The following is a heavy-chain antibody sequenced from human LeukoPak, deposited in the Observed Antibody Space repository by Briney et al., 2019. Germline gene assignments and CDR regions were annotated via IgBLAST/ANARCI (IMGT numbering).Heavy chain of an antibody. V-gene: IGHV4-61*02. CDR3: ARGPTTYCYDSSGYYYDY. CDR2: IYTSGST. CDR1: GGSISSGSYY. D-gene: IGHD3-22*01. J-gene: IGHJ4*02. Sequence: PSQTLSLTSTVSGGSISSGSYYCSCIRQPAGKGLEWIGRIYTSGSTNYNPSLKSRVTISVDTSKNQFSLKLSSVTAADTAVYYCARGPTTYCYDSSGYYYDYWGQGTLVTVSS.